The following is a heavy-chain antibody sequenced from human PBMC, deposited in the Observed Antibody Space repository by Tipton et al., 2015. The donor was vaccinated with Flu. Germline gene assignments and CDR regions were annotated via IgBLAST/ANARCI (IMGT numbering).Heavy chain of an antibody. Sequence: TLSLTCLVSGDSIGYYYWSWIRQSAGKGLEWIGHIHSSGTTDHNYSLESRVTMSVDSSKNQFSLKLSSVTAADTAVYYCATLPVSPSSYYDNSDPSFFDYWGQGTLVTVSS. D-gene: IGHD3-22*01. CDR1: GDSIGYYY. CDR3: ATLPVSPSSYYDNSDPSFFDY. CDR2: IHSSGTT. J-gene: IGHJ4*02. V-gene: IGHV4-4*07.